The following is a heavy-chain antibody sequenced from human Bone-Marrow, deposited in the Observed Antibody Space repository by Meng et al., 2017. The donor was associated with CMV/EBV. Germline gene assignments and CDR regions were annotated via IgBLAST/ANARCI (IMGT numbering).Heavy chain of an antibody. D-gene: IGHD3-10*01. J-gene: IGHJ4*02. Sequence: GGSLRLSCAASGFTFSSYAMHWVRQAPGKGLEWVAVISYDGSNKYYADSVKGRFTISRDNAKNSLHLQMNSLRAEDTAVYYCARGSYGSGSFYPQPFDYWGQGTLVTVSS. CDR3: ARGSYGSGSFYPQPFDY. V-gene: IGHV3-30*04. CDR1: GFTFSSYA. CDR2: ISYDGSNK.